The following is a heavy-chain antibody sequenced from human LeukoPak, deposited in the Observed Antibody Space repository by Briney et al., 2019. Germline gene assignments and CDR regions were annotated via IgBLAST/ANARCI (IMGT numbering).Heavy chain of an antibody. D-gene: IGHD6-19*01. V-gene: IGHV6-1*01. CDR3: AREVGHSSGWSHGVNYYYYMDV. Sequence: SQTLSLTCAISGDSVSSNSAAWNWIRQSPSRGLEWLGRTYYRSKWYNDYAVSVKSRITINPDTSKNQFSLQLNSVTPEDTAVYYCAREVGHSSGWSHGVNYYYYMDVWGKGTTVTVSS. J-gene: IGHJ6*03. CDR2: TYYRSKWYN. CDR1: GDSVSSNSAA.